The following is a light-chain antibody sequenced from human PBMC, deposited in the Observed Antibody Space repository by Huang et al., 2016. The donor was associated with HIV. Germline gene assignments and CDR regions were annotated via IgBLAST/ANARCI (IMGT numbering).Light chain of an antibody. J-gene: IGKJ1*01. V-gene: IGKV1-5*03. CDR3: QQYNSSPMWT. CDR2: RAS. Sequence: DIQMTQSPSTLSASVGDRVTITCRASQSINDWLAWYQQKPGKAPKVLIYRASILESGVPSRFSGNGSGTEFTLTISSLQPDDFATYYCQQYNSSPMWTFGRGTKVDIK. CDR1: QSINDW.